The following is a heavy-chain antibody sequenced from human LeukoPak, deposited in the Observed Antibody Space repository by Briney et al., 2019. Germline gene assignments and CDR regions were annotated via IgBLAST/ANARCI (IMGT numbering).Heavy chain of an antibody. D-gene: IGHD3-10*02. CDR2: INPNSGGT. Sequence: GASVKVSCKASEYTFTGYYMHWVRQAPGQGLEWMGWINPNSGGTHYAPKFQGRVTMTRDTSISTAYMELSRLRSDDTAVYYCARGPYVPFPNWYFVLWGRGTLVTVSS. CDR1: EYTFTGYY. CDR3: ARGPYVPFPNWYFVL. V-gene: IGHV1-2*02. J-gene: IGHJ2*01.